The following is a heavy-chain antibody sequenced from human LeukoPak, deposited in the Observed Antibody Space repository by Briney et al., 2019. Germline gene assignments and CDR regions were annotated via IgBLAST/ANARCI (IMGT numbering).Heavy chain of an antibody. Sequence: GSLRLSCAASEFTFSGYAMSWVRQPPGKGLEWIGEINHSGSTNYNPSLKSRVTISVDTSKNQFSLKLSSVTAADTAVYYCARGSSYYDFWSGSNPLGAFDIWGQGTMVTVSS. J-gene: IGHJ3*02. D-gene: IGHD3-3*01. CDR3: ARGSSYYDFWSGSNPLGAFDI. CDR2: INHSGST. V-gene: IGHV4-34*01. CDR1: EFTFSGYA.